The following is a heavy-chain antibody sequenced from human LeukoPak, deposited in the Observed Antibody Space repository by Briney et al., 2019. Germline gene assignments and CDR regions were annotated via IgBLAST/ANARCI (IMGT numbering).Heavy chain of an antibody. J-gene: IGHJ3*01. V-gene: IGHV3-23*01. CDR1: GFTFKSYA. D-gene: IGHD3-16*01. Sequence: GGSLRLSCAASGFTFKSYAMNWVRQAPGKGLEWVSGISGSGDSTYYGDSVKGRFTISRDNSKTTVYLQMDSLRAEDTAVYYCAKKVVGVYAFDFWGQGTMVTVSS. CDR2: ISGSGDST. CDR3: AKKVVGVYAFDF.